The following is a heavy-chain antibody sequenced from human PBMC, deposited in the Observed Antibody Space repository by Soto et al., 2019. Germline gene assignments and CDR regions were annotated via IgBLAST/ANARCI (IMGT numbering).Heavy chain of an antibody. J-gene: IGHJ3*02. Sequence: GKGLEWVSAISGSGSSKYYADSVKGRFTISRDNSKNTLYLQMNSLRAEDTAVYYCAIVHYDHSDYTASAIRGHGTTVPVS. V-gene: IGHV3-23*01. CDR2: ISGSGSSK. CDR3: AIVHYDHSDYTASAI. D-gene: IGHD3-3*01.